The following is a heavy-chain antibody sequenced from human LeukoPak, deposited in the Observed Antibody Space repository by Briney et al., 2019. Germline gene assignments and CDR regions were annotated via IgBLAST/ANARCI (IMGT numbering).Heavy chain of an antibody. D-gene: IGHD6-19*01. CDR2: IYHSGST. J-gene: IGHJ4*02. CDR1: GGSISSGGYY. CDR3: ARAYSSGWPPYFDY. V-gene: IGHV4-30-2*01. Sequence: SETLSLTCTVSGGSISSGGYYWSWIRQPPGKGLEWIGYIYHSGSTYYNPSLKSRVTISVDRSKNQFSLKLSSVTAADTAVYYCARAYSSGWPPYFDYWGQGTLVTVSS.